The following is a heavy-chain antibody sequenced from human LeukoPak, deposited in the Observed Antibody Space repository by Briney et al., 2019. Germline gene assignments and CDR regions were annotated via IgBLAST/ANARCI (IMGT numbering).Heavy chain of an antibody. D-gene: IGHD2-15*01. Sequence: PGGSLRLSCAASGLTFSNYAMSWVRQAPGKGLEWVSGISGSGGGTYYADSVKGRFTISRDNSKNTLYLQMNSLRAEDTAVYYCAKYGRAWHPYYFDYSGQGTMVTVSS. CDR1: GLTFSNYA. V-gene: IGHV3-23*01. CDR3: AKYGRAWHPYYFDY. CDR2: ISGSGGGT. J-gene: IGHJ4*02.